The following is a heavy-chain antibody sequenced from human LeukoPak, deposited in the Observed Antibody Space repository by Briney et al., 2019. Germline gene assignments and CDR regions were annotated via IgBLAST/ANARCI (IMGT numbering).Heavy chain of an antibody. J-gene: IGHJ5*01. V-gene: IGHV3-23*01. CDR1: GFRFSTYA. Sequence: GGSLRLSCAASGFRFSTYAMSWVRQAPGEGLEWVSGISGRDDSTYYANSVKGRFTISRDNSKNTLYLQMSGLRAEDTAVYYCAKDRETSSTSPYWFDSCGQGTLVTVSS. CDR2: ISGRDDST. CDR3: AKDRETSSTSPYWFDS. D-gene: IGHD2-2*01.